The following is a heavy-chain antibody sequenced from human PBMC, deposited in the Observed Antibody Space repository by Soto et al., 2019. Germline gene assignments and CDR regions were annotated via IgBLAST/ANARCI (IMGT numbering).Heavy chain of an antibody. D-gene: IGHD2-8*02. Sequence: SETLSLTCSVSGGSVSSGSFYWSWIRQPPGKGPEWLTYIYHTGSTNYNPSLTSRLTTSVDTSKNQFSLNLSSVTAADTAVYYCARDKITGLFDYWGQGTLVTVSS. J-gene: IGHJ4*02. CDR3: ARDKITGLFDY. V-gene: IGHV4-61*01. CDR1: GGSVSSGSFY. CDR2: IYHTGST.